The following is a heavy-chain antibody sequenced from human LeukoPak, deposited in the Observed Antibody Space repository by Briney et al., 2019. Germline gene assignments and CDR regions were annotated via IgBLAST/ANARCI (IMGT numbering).Heavy chain of an antibody. CDR3: ARAVVYDNVWGSYPTDY. D-gene: IGHD3-16*01. CDR1: GYTFTSYD. V-gene: IGHV1-8*01. J-gene: IGHJ4*02. Sequence: ASVKVSCTASGYTFTSYDINWVRQATGQGLEWMGWMNPNSGNTGYAQKFQGRVTMTTDTSTSTAYMELRSLRFDDTAVYYCARAVVYDNVWGSYPTDYWGQGTLVTVSS. CDR2: MNPNSGNT.